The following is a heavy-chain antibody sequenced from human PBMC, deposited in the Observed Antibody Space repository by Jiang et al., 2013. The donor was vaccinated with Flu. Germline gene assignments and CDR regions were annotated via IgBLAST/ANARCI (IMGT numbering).Heavy chain of an antibody. CDR3: ARDVPRYYYDSSGYYDY. CDR2: ISSSGSTI. CDR1: GFTFSDYY. J-gene: IGHJ4*02. D-gene: IGHD3-22*01. V-gene: IGHV3-11*04. Sequence: VQLLESGGGLVKPGGSLRLSCAASGFTFSDYYMSWIRQAPGKGLEWVSYISSSGSTIYYADSVKGRFTISRDNAKNSLYLQMNSLRAEDTAVYYCARDVPRYYYDSSGYYDYWGQGTLVTSPQ.